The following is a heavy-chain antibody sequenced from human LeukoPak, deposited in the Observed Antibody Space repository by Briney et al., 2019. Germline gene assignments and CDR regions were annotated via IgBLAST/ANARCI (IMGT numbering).Heavy chain of an antibody. CDR2: IYTSGST. CDR3: ARVAAAGTIDWFDP. D-gene: IGHD6-13*01. CDR1: GGSISSYY. J-gene: IGHJ5*02. Sequence: SETLSLTCTVSGGSISSYYWSWIRQPAGKGLEWIGRIYTSGSTNYNPSLKNRVTMSVDTSKNQFSLKLSSVTAADTAVYYCARVAAAGTIDWFDPWGQGTLVTVSS. V-gene: IGHV4-4*07.